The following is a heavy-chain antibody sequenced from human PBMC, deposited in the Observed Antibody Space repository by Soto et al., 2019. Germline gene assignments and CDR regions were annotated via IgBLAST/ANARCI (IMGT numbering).Heavy chain of an antibody. CDR1: GGSISSYY. CDR3: ARYSSGWYLDY. Sequence: QVQLQESGPGLVKPSETLSLTCTVSGGSISSYYWSWIRQPPGKGLEWIGYIYYSGSTNYNPSLKSXXTXSXXTSKNQFSLKLSSVTAADTAVYYCARYSSGWYLDYWGQGTLVTVSS. CDR2: IYYSGST. D-gene: IGHD6-19*01. V-gene: IGHV4-59*01. J-gene: IGHJ4*02.